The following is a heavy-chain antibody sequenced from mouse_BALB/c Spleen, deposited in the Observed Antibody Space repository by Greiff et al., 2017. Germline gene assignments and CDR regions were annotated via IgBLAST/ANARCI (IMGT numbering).Heavy chain of an antibody. D-gene: IGHD1-1*01. CDR3: ASNYGSSPAWFAY. Sequence: VKLMESGPGLVAPSQSLSITCTVSGFSLTSYGVHWVRQPPGKGLEWLGVIWAGGSTNYNSALMSRLSISKDNSKSQVFLKMNSLQTDDTAMYYCASNYGSSPAWFAYWGQGTLVTVSA. CDR1: GFSLTSYG. J-gene: IGHJ3*01. CDR2: IWAGGST. V-gene: IGHV2-9*02.